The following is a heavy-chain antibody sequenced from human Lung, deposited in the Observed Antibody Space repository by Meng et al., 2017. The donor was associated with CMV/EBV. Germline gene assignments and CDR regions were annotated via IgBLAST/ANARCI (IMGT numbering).Heavy chain of an antibody. CDR2: IIPILGRA. CDR1: GGTSSSYV. D-gene: IGHD2-2*01. V-gene: IGHV1-69*10. Sequence: SVKVSCKASGGTSSSYVISWVRQAPGQGLEWMGGIIPILGRANYGQKFQARVTITADKSTSTAHMELSRLRSEDTAAYYCATSRVVSSSPSRPPTYGMDVWGQGTTVTGSS. CDR3: ATSRVVSSSPSRPPTYGMDV. J-gene: IGHJ6*02.